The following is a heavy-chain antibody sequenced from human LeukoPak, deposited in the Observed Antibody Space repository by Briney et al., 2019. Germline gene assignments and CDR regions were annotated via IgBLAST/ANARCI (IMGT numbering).Heavy chain of an antibody. CDR3: ARGSYDNSGYSPFDY. Sequence: TSETLSLTCTVSGGSISSYYWSWIRQPPGKGLEWIGYIYYSGSTNYNPSLKSRVTISVDTSKNQFSLRLSSVTAADTAVYYCARGSYDNSGYSPFDYWGQGTLVTVSS. CDR2: IYYSGST. D-gene: IGHD3-22*01. V-gene: IGHV4-59*01. J-gene: IGHJ4*02. CDR1: GGSISSYY.